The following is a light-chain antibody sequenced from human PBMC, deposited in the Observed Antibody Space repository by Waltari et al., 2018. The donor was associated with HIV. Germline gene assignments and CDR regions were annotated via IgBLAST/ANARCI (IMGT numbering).Light chain of an antibody. CDR2: AAS. Sequence: EIVLTQSPGTLSLSLGERASLSCRASESLDSRYLAWYQQKPGQSPRLVSYAASSRATGIPDKFSGSGSGTDFTLSISRLEPEDFAVYYCQQYDNWPPLTFGGGTRVEI. V-gene: IGKV3-20*01. J-gene: IGKJ4*01. CDR3: QQYDNWPPLT. CDR1: ESLDSRY.